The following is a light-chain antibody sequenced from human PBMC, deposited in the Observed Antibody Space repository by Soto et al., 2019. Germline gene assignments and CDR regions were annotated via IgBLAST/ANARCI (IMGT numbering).Light chain of an antibody. J-gene: IGLJ1*01. CDR1: SSDVGTYNL. CDR3: CSYARGSTYV. CDR2: EGS. Sequence: QSALTQPASVSGSPGQSITISCTGTSSDVGTYNLVSWYEQHPGKAPKLMIYEGSKRPSGVYNRFSGSKSGNTASLTISGLHAEDEADYYCCSYARGSTYVFGTGTKLTVL. V-gene: IGLV2-23*01.